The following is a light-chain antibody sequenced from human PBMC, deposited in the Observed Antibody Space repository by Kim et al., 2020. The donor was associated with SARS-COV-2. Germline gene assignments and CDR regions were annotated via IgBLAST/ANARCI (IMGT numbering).Light chain of an antibody. CDR1: SSAVGNYNY. CDR2: DVT. Sequence: GQSITHSCTGTSSAVGNYNYVSWYQQHPGKAPKLMIYDVTNRPSGVSNRFSGSKSGKTASLTISGLQAEDEADYYCSSYTSSNTLVFGGGTQLTVL. V-gene: IGLV2-14*03. J-gene: IGLJ3*02. CDR3: SSYTSSNTLV.